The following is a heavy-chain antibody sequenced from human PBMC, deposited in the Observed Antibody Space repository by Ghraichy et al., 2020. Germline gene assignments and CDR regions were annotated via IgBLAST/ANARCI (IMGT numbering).Heavy chain of an antibody. J-gene: IGHJ6*03. CDR2: IIPIFGTA. D-gene: IGHD3-3*01. CDR3: ARALRFLEPRVRNYMDV. Sequence: SVKVSCKASGGTFSSYAISWVRQAPGQGLEWMGGIIPIFGTANYAQKFQGRVTITADESTSTAYMELSSLRSEDTAVYYCARALRFLEPRVRNYMDVWGKGTTVTVSS. V-gene: IGHV1-69*13. CDR1: GGTFSSYA.